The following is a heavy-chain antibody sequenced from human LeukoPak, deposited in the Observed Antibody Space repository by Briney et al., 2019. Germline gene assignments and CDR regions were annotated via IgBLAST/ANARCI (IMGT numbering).Heavy chain of an antibody. CDR3: ARKVATTPYYFDY. CDR1: GGSISSYY. J-gene: IGHJ4*02. CDR2: IYYSGST. V-gene: IGHV4-59*01. D-gene: IGHD5-24*01. Sequence: SETLSLTCTVSGGSISSYYWSWIRQPPGKGLEWIGYIYYSGSTNYNPPLKSRVTISVDTSKNQFSLKLSSVTAADTAVYYCARKVATTPYYFDYWGQGTLVTVSS.